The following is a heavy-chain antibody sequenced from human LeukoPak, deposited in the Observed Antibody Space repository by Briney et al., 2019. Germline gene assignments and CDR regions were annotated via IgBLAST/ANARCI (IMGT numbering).Heavy chain of an antibody. CDR3: AXXXXXPAAPFDY. CDR1: GXTFTGYY. CDR2: INPNSGGT. Sequence: AXGXTFTGYYMHWVRQAPGQGLEWMGWINPNSGGTNYAQKFQGRVTMTRDTSISTAYMELSRLRSDDTAGYYCAXXXXXPAAPFDYWGQGTLVTVSS. J-gene: IGHJ4*02. V-gene: IGHV1-2*02. D-gene: IGHD2-2*01.